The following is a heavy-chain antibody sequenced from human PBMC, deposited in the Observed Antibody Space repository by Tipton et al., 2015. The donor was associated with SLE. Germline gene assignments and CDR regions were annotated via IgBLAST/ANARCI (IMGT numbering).Heavy chain of an antibody. J-gene: IGHJ4*02. CDR1: GGSISSGDYY. CDR2: IYYSGST. D-gene: IGHD2-15*01. V-gene: IGHV4-30-4*08. Sequence: TLSLTCTVSGGSISSGDYYWSWIRQPPGKGLEWIGYIYYSGSTYYNPSLKSRVTISVDTSKNQFSLKLSSVTAADTAVYYCAREKATRGFDYWGQGTLVTVSS. CDR3: AREKATRGFDY.